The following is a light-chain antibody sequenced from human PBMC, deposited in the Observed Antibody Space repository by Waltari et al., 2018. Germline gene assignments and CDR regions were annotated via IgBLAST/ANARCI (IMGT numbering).Light chain of an antibody. CDR2: AVS. J-gene: IGLJ2*01. CDR3: SSYAGSSKGV. CDR1: SSDVGNYKR. Sequence: QSALTQPASVSGSPGQSITISCTGTSSDVGNYKRLSWYQQHPGKAPKLMIYAVSKRPSGVSGRFAGSQSGDMASLTISGLQPEDEAEYFCSSYAGSSKGVFGGGTKVTVL. V-gene: IGLV2-23*02.